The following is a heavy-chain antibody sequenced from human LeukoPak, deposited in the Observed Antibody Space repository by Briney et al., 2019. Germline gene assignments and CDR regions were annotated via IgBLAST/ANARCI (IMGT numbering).Heavy chain of an antibody. D-gene: IGHD6-19*01. V-gene: IGHV3-23*01. Sequence: GGSLRLSCAASGFTFSSSWIHWVRQAPGRGLEWVSGLTSSGGTTYYADSVKGRFTISRDNSRSTLYLQTNSLRVEDTAVYYCAKPVAGSSLGAFDIWGQGTMVTVSS. J-gene: IGHJ3*02. CDR3: AKPVAGSSLGAFDI. CDR2: LTSSGGTT. CDR1: GFTFSSSW.